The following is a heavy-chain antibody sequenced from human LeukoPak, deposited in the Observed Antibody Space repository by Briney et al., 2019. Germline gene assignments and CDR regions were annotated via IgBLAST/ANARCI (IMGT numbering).Heavy chain of an antibody. CDR2: ISWDGGST. CDR1: GFTFDDYT. Sequence: GGSLRLSCAASGFTFDDYTMNWVRQAPGKGLEWVSLISWDGGSTYYADSVNGRFTISRDNSKNSLYLQMNSLRTEDTALYFCAKDTRYYYDGSGYSAGFDYWGQGTLVTVSS. D-gene: IGHD3-22*01. J-gene: IGHJ4*02. V-gene: IGHV3-43*01. CDR3: AKDTRYYYDGSGYSAGFDY.